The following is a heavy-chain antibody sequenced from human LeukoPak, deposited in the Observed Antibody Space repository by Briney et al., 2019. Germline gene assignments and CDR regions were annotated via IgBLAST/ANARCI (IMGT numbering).Heavy chain of an antibody. CDR1: GGSISSSSYY. CDR3: ARGIRGYYDSSGYPNWFDP. D-gene: IGHD3-22*01. V-gene: IGHV4-39*01. J-gene: IGHJ5*02. CDR2: IYYSGST. Sequence: SETLSLTCTVSGGSISSSSYYWGWIRQPPGRGLEWIGGIYYSGSTYYNPSLKSRVTISVDTSKNQFSLKLSSVTAADTAVYYCARGIRGYYDSSGYPNWFDPWGQGTLVTVSS.